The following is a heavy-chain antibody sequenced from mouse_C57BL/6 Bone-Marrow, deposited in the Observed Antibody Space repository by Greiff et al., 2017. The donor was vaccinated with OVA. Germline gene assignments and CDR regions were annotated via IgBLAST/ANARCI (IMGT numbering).Heavy chain of an antibody. V-gene: IGHV3-6*01. J-gene: IGHJ2*01. CDR1: GYSITSGYY. D-gene: IGHD2-1*01. CDR3: ARGNYGGYYFDY. Sequence: EVKLQESGPGLVKPSQSLSLTCSVTGYSITSGYYWNWIRQFPGNKLEWMGYISYDGSNNYNPSLKNRISITRDTSKNQVFLKLNSVTTEDTATYYCARGNYGGYYFDYWGQGTTLTVSS. CDR2: ISYDGSN.